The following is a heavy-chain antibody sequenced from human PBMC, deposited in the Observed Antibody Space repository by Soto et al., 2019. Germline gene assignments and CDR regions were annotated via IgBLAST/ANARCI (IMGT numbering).Heavy chain of an antibody. CDR2: INHSGST. Sequence: PSETLSLTCAVYGGSFSGYYWTWIRQPPGTGLEWIGEINHSGSTNYNPSLKSRVTISVDTSKNQFSLKLSSVTAADTAVYYCARHGGLEYYDILTGYYRRKNWFDPWGQGTLVTVSS. V-gene: IGHV4-34*01. D-gene: IGHD3-9*01. CDR1: GGSFSGYY. CDR3: ARHGGLEYYDILTGYYRRKNWFDP. J-gene: IGHJ5*02.